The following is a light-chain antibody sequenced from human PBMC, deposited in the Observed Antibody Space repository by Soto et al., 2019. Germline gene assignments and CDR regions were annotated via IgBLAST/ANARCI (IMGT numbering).Light chain of an antibody. CDR3: AAWDDSLKVV. CDR1: SSNIGSNT. Sequence: QSVLTQPPSASGTPGQRVTISCSGSSSNIGSNTVNWYQQLPGTAPKLLIYSNNQRPSGVPDRFSCSKSGTSASLAISGLQSEDEADYYCAAWDDSLKVVFGGGTKVTVL. CDR2: SNN. V-gene: IGLV1-44*01. J-gene: IGLJ3*02.